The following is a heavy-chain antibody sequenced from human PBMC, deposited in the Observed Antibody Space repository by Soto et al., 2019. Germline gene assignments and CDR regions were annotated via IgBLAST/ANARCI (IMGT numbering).Heavy chain of an antibody. J-gene: IGHJ5*02. CDR1: GGSVNGYY. CDR2: INHTGGT. D-gene: IGHD3-3*01. V-gene: IGHV4-34*01. CDR3: ATRITVFGLLIPPFDP. Sequence: SETLSLTCAVYGGSVNGYYCNWIRQPPGKGLEWIGEINHTGGTHYNPSLKSRVTMSVDTSKNQFSLRLSSVTAADTAIYYCATRITVFGLLIPPFDPWGQGTQVTVSS.